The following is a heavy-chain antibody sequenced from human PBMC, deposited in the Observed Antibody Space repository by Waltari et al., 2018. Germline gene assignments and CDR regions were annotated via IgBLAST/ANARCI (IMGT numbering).Heavy chain of an antibody. D-gene: IGHD1-7*01. CDR1: GVSLSPSRSS. J-gene: IGHJ2*01. V-gene: IGHV4-39*01. CDR3: ATLPIPLELWYFDL. Sequence: QLQLQESGPGLVNPSETLSLTCTFSGVSLSPSRSSGGWIRQPPGKGLDWIGSLHYGGSSYFNPSLKSRVTISVDTSKNQCSLKLTSVTAADTAVYYCATLPIPLELWYFDLWGRGTLVTVSS. CDR2: LHYGGSS.